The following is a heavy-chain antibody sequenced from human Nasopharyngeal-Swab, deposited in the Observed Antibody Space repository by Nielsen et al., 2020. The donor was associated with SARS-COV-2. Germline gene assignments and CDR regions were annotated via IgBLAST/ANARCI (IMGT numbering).Heavy chain of an antibody. Sequence: GGSLRLSCAASGFTFSSYAMSWVRQAPGKGLVWVARIKSDGSSTSYADSVKGRFTISRDNAKNTLYLQMNSLRAEDTAVYYCARAYYFDPWGQGTLVTVSS. CDR3: ARAYYFDP. J-gene: IGHJ4*02. CDR2: IKSDGSST. CDR1: GFTFSSYA. V-gene: IGHV3-74*01.